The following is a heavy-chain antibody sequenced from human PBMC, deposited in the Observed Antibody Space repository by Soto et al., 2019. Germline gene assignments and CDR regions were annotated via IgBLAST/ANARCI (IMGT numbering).Heavy chain of an antibody. Sequence: EVQLLESGGGLVQPGGSLRLSCAASGFTFSSYAMSWVRQAPGKGLEWVSAISGSGGSTYYADSVKGRFTNSRDNSKNTLYLQMNSLRAEDTAVYYCAKDPYYYDSSGYSAWGQGTLVTVSS. CDR2: ISGSGGST. D-gene: IGHD3-22*01. J-gene: IGHJ5*02. CDR3: AKDPYYYDSSGYSA. V-gene: IGHV3-23*01. CDR1: GFTFSSYA.